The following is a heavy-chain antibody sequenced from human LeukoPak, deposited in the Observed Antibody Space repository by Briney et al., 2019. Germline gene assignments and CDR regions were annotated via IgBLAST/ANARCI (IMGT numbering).Heavy chain of an antibody. J-gene: IGHJ4*02. CDR2: INWNGGST. CDR3: ARELFWYYYDSSGYAD. V-gene: IGHV3-20*04. CDR1: GFTVSSNY. D-gene: IGHD3-22*01. Sequence: GGSLRLSCAASGFTVSSNYMSWVRQAPGKGLEWVSGINWNGGSTGYADSVKGRFTISRDNAKNSLYLQMNSLRAEDTALYYCARELFWYYYDSSGYADWGQGTLVTVSS.